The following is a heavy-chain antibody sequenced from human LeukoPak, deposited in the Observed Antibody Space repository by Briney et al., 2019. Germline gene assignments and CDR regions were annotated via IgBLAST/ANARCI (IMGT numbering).Heavy chain of an antibody. CDR3: ARDQTSGLFSGETFDP. V-gene: IGHV1-69*04. CDR2: IIPILGIA. Sequence: PGASVKVSCKASGGTFSSYAISWVRQAPGQGLEWMGRIIPILGIANYAQKFQGRVTITADKSTSTAYMELSSLRSEDTAVYYCARDQTSGLFSGETFDPWGQGTLVTVSS. D-gene: IGHD1-14*01. CDR1: GGTFSSYA. J-gene: IGHJ5*02.